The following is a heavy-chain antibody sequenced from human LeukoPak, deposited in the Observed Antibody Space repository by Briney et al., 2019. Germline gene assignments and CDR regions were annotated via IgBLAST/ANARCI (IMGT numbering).Heavy chain of an antibody. D-gene: IGHD2-21*01. J-gene: IGHJ6*03. CDR1: GYSFTSYW. CDR3: ARHDSYYYYYMDV. CDR2: IYPGDSDT. Sequence: GESLKISCKGSGYSFTSYWIGWVRQMPGKGLEWMGIIYPGDSDTRYSSSFQGQVTISADKSISTAYLQWSSLKASDTATYYCARHDSYYYYYMDVWGKGTTATVSS. V-gene: IGHV5-51*01.